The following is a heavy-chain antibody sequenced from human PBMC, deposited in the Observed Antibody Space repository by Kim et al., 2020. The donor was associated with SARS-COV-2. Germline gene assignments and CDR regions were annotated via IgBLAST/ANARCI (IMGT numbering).Heavy chain of an antibody. Sequence: SETLSLTCTVSGGSISSYYWSWIRQPPGKGLEWIGYIYYSGSTNYNPSLTSRVTISVDTSKNQFSLKLSSVTAADTAVYYCARRTPVAAAGLFDPWGQGTLVTVSS. V-gene: IGHV4-59*01. CDR3: ARRTPVAAAGLFDP. J-gene: IGHJ5*02. D-gene: IGHD6-13*01. CDR2: IYYSGST. CDR1: GGSISSYY.